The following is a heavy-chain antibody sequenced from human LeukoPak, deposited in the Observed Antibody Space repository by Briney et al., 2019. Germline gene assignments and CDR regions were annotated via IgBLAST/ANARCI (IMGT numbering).Heavy chain of an antibody. V-gene: IGHV4-38-2*02. CDR3: ARIFIRNGYSSYFDC. Sequence: SETLSLTCTVSGFSISSGHYWGWVRQPPGAGLEWIGSVYQSGTTYYNPSLKSRVTTSVDMSKNPFSLRLRPVTAADTAVYYCARIFIRNGYSSYFDCWGQGTLVTVSS. D-gene: IGHD5-18*01. CDR1: GFSISSGHY. J-gene: IGHJ4*02. CDR2: VYQSGTT.